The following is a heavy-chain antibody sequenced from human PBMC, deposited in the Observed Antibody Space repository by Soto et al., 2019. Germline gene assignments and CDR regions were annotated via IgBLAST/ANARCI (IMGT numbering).Heavy chain of an antibody. V-gene: IGHV3-9*01. J-gene: IGHJ6*02. Sequence: GGSLRLSCAASGFTFDDYAMHWVRQAPGKGLEWVSGISWNSGSIGYADSVKGRFTISRDNAKNSLYLQMNSLRAEDTALYYCAKVRIAVAGPYYYGMDVWGQGTTVTVSS. CDR2: ISWNSGSI. CDR1: GFTFDDYA. CDR3: AKVRIAVAGPYYYGMDV. D-gene: IGHD6-19*01.